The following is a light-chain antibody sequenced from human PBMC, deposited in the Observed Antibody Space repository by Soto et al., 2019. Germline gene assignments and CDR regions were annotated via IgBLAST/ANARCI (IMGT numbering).Light chain of an antibody. CDR1: QSISSW. CDR2: KAS. Sequence: DIQMTQSPSTLYTSVGDRVTITCRASQSISSWLAWYQQKPGKAPKLLIYKASSLESGVPSRFSGSGSGTEFTLTISSLQPDDFATYYCQQGKTFGQGTKVDIK. V-gene: IGKV1-5*03. CDR3: QQGKT. J-gene: IGKJ1*01.